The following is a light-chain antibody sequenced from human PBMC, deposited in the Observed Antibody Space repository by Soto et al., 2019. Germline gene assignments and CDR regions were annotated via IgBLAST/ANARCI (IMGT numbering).Light chain of an antibody. CDR3: QQYNTYST. CDR2: DAS. CDR1: QSISRW. J-gene: IGKJ5*01. V-gene: IGKV1-5*01. Sequence: DIQMTHSPSTLSASVGDTVTVTCRASQSISRWLAWYQQKPGKAPQALIYDASSLKSGVPSRFSGNGSGTEFTLTISSLQPDDFATYYCQQYNTYSTFGQGTRLEVK.